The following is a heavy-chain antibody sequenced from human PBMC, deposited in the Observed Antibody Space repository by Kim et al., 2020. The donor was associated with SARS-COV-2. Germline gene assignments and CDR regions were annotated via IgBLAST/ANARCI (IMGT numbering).Heavy chain of an antibody. CDR2: A. V-gene: IGHV1-69*01. CDR3: ARAAAGFWFDP. Sequence: ANYAPQFQGGVTLTADASTGTAYMELSSLRSEDTAVYYCARAAAGFWFDPWGQGTLVTVSS. J-gene: IGHJ5*02. D-gene: IGHD6-13*01.